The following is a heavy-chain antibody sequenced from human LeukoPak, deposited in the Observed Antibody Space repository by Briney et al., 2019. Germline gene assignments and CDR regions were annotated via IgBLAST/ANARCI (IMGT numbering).Heavy chain of an antibody. V-gene: IGHV4-30-4*01. D-gene: IGHD6-19*01. Sequence: PSETLSLTCTVSGASISSGDYYWSWIRQPPGKGLEWIGYIYYSGTTNYNPSLKSRVTISVDTSKNQFSLKLSSVTAADTAVYYCARGRQWLVYYGMDVWGQGTTVTVSS. CDR2: IYYSGTT. CDR3: ARGRQWLVYYGMDV. J-gene: IGHJ6*02. CDR1: GASISSGDYY.